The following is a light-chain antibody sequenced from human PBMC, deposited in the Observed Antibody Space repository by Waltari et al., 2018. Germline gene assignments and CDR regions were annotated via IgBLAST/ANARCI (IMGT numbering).Light chain of an antibody. CDR3: QQGYRTPLT. J-gene: IGKJ4*01. V-gene: IGKV1-39*01. Sequence: DIQMTQSPSSLSASVGHRVTITCRASQNINNYLNWYQQRPGKAPKLLIYAASTLQSGAPARFGGSGSGTDFTLTITSLQPEDFATYFCQQGYRTPLTFGGGTKVEIK. CDR1: QNINNY. CDR2: AAS.